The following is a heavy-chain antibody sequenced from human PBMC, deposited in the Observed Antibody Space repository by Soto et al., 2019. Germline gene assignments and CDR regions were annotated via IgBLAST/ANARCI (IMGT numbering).Heavy chain of an antibody. CDR1: GFTFSNYG. D-gene: IGHD2-15*01. Sequence: QVLLVESGGGVVQPGRSLRLSCAGSGFTFSNYGLHWVRQAPGKGLDWVSFISFDGGHKYYADSVKGRFTISRDNSNNMLYLQMDSLTTEDTAVYYCAKDGAPRYCSRSSCHPAGAYWGQGTLVTVSS. CDR2: ISFDGGHK. V-gene: IGHV3-30*18. CDR3: AKDGAPRYCSRSSCHPAGAY. J-gene: IGHJ4*02.